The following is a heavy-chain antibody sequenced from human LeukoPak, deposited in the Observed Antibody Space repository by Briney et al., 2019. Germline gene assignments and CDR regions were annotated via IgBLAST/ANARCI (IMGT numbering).Heavy chain of an antibody. CDR1: GFTFSWYW. CDR2: IRQDGSEK. CDR3: ARAGDYDHYYYYGMDV. J-gene: IGHJ6*02. Sequence: GSLRLSCAASGFTFSWYWMSWVRQAPGKGLEWVANIRQDGSEKYYVDSVKGRFTTSRDNAKNSLYLQMNSLRAEDTAVYYCARAGDYDHYYYYGMDVWGQGTTVTVSS. V-gene: IGHV3-7*01. D-gene: IGHD4-17*01.